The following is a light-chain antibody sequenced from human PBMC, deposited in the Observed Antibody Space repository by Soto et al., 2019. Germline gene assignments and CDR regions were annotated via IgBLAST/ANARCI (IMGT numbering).Light chain of an antibody. Sequence: DIQMTQSPSTLSASLGDRVTITCRASRNIERWLAWYQQKPGKAPRLLIYDASNLENGVPSRFSGGGSGTEFTLTISSLPPDDNANYSCQHCDTYWAFGQGTKVEVE. CDR3: QHCDTYWA. J-gene: IGKJ1*01. V-gene: IGKV1-5*01. CDR2: DAS. CDR1: RNIERW.